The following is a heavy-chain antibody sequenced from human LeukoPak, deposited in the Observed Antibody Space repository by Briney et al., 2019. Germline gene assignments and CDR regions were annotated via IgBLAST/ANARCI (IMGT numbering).Heavy chain of an antibody. CDR2: ISGSASNS. CDR1: GFTFSSYA. J-gene: IGHJ4*02. CDR3: ARAPGSGSYYHFDY. V-gene: IGHV3-23*01. Sequence: PGGSLRLSCAASGFTFSSYAMSWVRQAPGKGLKWVSVISGSASNSYYADSVKGRFTISRDNSKSTLYLQMNSLRAEDTAIYYCARAPGSGSYYHFDYWGQGTLGIVSS. D-gene: IGHD1-26*01.